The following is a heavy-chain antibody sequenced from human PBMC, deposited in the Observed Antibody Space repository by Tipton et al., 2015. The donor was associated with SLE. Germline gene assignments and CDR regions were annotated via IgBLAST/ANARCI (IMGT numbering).Heavy chain of an antibody. CDR3: ARDGGSLEDYMDV. CDR1: GFTFSSYW. V-gene: IGHV3-7*01. CDR2: IKEDGSDK. Sequence: GSLRLSCAASGFTFSSYWMHWVRQAPGKGLEWVANIKEDGSDKYYVDSVKGRFTIPRDNAKNSLYLQMNSLSAEDTAVYYCARDGGSLEDYMDVWGKGTTVTVSS. J-gene: IGHJ6*03. D-gene: IGHD1-26*01.